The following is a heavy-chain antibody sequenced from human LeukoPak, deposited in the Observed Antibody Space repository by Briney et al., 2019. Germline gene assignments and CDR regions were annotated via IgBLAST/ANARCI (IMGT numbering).Heavy chain of an antibody. V-gene: IGHV3-23*01. Sequence: GTLRLSCVASGFAFSSHGVNWVRQAPGKGLEWVSAISGSGGSTYYADSVKGRFTISRDNSKNTLYLQMNSLRAEDTAVYYCAKAGRGFGELFSSGYYYYYMDVWGKGTTVTVSS. CDR3: AKAGRGFGELFSSGYYYYYMDV. CDR2: ISGSGGST. J-gene: IGHJ6*03. D-gene: IGHD3-10*01. CDR1: GFAFSSHG.